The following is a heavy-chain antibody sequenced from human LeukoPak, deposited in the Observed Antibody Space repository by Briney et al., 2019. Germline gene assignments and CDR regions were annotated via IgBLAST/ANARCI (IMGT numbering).Heavy chain of an antibody. CDR2: IIPIFGTA. D-gene: IGHD6-6*01. V-gene: IGHV1-69*05. J-gene: IGHJ5*02. CDR3: ARESIAVRPREWDWFDP. CDR1: GGTFSSYA. Sequence: ASVKVSCKASGGTFSSYAISWVRQAPGQGLEWMGGIIPIFGTANYAQKFQGRVTITTDESTSTAYMELSSLRSEDTAVYYCARESIAVRPREWDWFDPWGQGTLVTVSS.